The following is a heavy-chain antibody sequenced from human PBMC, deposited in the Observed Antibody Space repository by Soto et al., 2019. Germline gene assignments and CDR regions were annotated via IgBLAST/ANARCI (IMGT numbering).Heavy chain of an antibody. CDR3: ARSPPRVERNNYAGGWFDP. CDR1: GYTFTSYD. Sequence: QVQLVQSGAEVKKPGASVKVSCKASGYTFTSYDINWVRQATGQGLEWMGWMNPNSGNTGYPQKFQGRVTMTRNTSISTADMELSSLRFEDTAVYYCARSPPRVERNNYAGGWFDPWGQGPLVTVSS. CDR2: MNPNSGNT. V-gene: IGHV1-8*01. D-gene: IGHD4-4*01. J-gene: IGHJ5*02.